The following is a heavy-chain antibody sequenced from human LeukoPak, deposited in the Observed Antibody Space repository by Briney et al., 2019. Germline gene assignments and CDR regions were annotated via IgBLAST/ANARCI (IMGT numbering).Heavy chain of an antibody. V-gene: IGHV4-59*12. D-gene: IGHD6-19*01. Sequence: SETLSLTCTVSGGSISSYYWNWVRQPPGKGLEWIGYVCYTGSTNYNPSLKSRVTISLDTSKNQFSLKLSSVTAADTAVYYCARDHRGQWLVRDAFDIWGQGTMVTVSS. CDR3: ARDHRGQWLVRDAFDI. J-gene: IGHJ3*02. CDR1: GGSISSYY. CDR2: VCYTGST.